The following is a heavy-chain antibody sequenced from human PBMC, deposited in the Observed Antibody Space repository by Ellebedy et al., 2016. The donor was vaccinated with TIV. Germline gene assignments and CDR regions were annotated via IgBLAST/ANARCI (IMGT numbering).Heavy chain of an antibody. CDR2: IYYSGST. CDR1: GGSISSGDYY. CDR3: ARCTRYYDFWSGYPV. J-gene: IGHJ6*04. D-gene: IGHD3-3*01. Sequence: SETLSLXXTVSGGSISSGDYYWSWIRQPPGKGLEWIGNIYYSGSTYYNPSLKSRVIISVDTSKNQFSLKLSSVTAADTAVYYCARCTRYYDFWSGYPVWGKGTTVTVSS. V-gene: IGHV4-30-4*01.